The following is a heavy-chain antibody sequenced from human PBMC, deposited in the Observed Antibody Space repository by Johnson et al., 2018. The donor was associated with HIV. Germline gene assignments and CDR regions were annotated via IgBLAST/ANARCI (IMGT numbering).Heavy chain of an antibody. V-gene: IGHV3-64*01. CDR1: GFSFSSYD. CDR2: ISSNGSST. J-gene: IGHJ3*01. D-gene: IGHD3-10*01. CDR3: ARGGDVVWFGEFPGAFDV. Sequence: VQLVESGGGLVKPGGSLRLSCAASGFSFSSYDMHWVRQAPGKGLQYVSGISSNGSSTYYANSVKGRFTISRDNSKNTLFLQMGSLRPEDMAVYYCARGGDVVWFGEFPGAFDVWGQGTMVTVSS.